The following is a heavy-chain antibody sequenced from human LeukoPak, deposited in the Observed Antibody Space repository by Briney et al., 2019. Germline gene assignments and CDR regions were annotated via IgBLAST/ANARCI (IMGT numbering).Heavy chain of an antibody. CDR2: IYPGDSDT. D-gene: IGHD6-13*01. V-gene: IGHV5-51*01. CDR3: ARLKSLVVKRSSSSWTLALGY. Sequence: GESLKISCQGSGYSVNDKYWIGWVRQKPGKGLEWMGFIYPGDSDTRYSPSFQGQVTISADKSISTAYLQWSSLKASDTAMYYCARLKSLVVKRSSSSWTLALGYWGQGTLVTVSS. J-gene: IGHJ4*02. CDR1: GYSVNDKYW.